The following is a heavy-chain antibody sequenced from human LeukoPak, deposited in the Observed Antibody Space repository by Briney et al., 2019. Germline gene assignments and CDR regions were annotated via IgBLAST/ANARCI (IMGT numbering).Heavy chain of an antibody. J-gene: IGHJ4*02. CDR2: MNPSDGST. Sequence: ASVKVSCKASGYTFTSYYIHWVRQAPGQGLEWMGIMNPSDGSTSYAQKFRGRVTMTRDTSTSTVYMELSSLRSEDTAVYYCARTPGYCSSTSCYYFDYWGQGTLVTVSS. CDR1: GYTFTSYY. D-gene: IGHD2-2*01. V-gene: IGHV1-46*01. CDR3: ARTPGYCSSTSCYYFDY.